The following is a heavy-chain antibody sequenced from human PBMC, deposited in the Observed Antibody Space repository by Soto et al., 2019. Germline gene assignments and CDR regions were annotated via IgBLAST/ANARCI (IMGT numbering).Heavy chain of an antibody. J-gene: IGHJ5*02. CDR1: GFTFSSYG. CDR2: IWYDGSNI. CDR3: ARDSHPIAAAGPFDP. V-gene: IGHV3-33*01. Sequence: AGGSLRLSCAASGFTFSSYGMHWVRQAPGKGLEWVAVIWYDGSNIYYADSVKGRFTISRDNSKNTLYLQMNSLRAEDTVVYYCARDSHPIAAAGPFDPWGQGTLVTVSS. D-gene: IGHD6-13*01.